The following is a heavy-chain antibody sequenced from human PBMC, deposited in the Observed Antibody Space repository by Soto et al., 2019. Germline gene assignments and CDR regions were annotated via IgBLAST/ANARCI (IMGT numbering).Heavy chain of an antibody. Sequence: SVKAACKAPGYPSTSYGISSVRQAPGQGLEWMGWISAYNGNTNYAQKIQGRVTMTTDTSTSTAYMELRSLRSEDTAVYYCARDRGTRIVVVYDPRHYFDYWGQGTLVTLSS. CDR1: GYPSTSYG. J-gene: IGHJ4*02. V-gene: IGHV1-18*01. CDR3: ARDRGTRIVVVYDPRHYFDY. D-gene: IGHD3-22*01. CDR2: ISAYNGNT.